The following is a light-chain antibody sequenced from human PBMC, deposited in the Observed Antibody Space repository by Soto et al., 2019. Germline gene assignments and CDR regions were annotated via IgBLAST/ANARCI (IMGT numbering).Light chain of an antibody. J-gene: IGLJ2*01. CDR3: YSYTSSSTVL. Sequence: QSVLTQPASVSGSPGQSITISCTGISSDVGGYNYVSWYQQHPGKAPKLMIYDVSNRRSGVSNRFSGSKSGNTASLTISGLQYEDEADYYCYSYTSSSTVLFGGGTQLTVL. CDR2: DVS. V-gene: IGLV2-14*01. CDR1: SSDVGGYNY.